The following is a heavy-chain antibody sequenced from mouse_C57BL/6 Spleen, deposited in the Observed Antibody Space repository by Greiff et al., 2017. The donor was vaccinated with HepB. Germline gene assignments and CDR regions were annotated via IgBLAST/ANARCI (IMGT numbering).Heavy chain of an antibody. CDR2: IDPSDSYT. CDR1: GYTFTSYW. J-gene: IGHJ2*01. Sequence: QVQLQQPGAELVMPGASVKLSCNASGYTFTSYWMHWVKQRPGQGLEWIGEIDPSDSYTNYNQKFKGKSTLTLDKSSSTAYMQLSSLTSEDSAVYYCARGGELFFDYWGQGTTLTVSS. V-gene: IGHV1-69*01. CDR3: ARGGELFFDY. D-gene: IGHD1-1*01.